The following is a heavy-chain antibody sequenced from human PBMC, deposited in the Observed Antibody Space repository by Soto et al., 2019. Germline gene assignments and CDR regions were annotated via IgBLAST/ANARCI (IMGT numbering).Heavy chain of an antibody. CDR1: GFSFSSYA. J-gene: IGHJ5*02. V-gene: IGHV3-30-3*01. Sequence: QVRLVESGGGVVQPGRSLRLSCTASGFSFSSYAMYWFRQPPGKGLEWVAVISHDGINKHYADSVKGRVTVSRDNSNHSLVLQVNRPRGEDTAMYYCARDMCSSDYFVMCFAPWGQGTLFTVSP. CDR2: ISHDGINK. CDR3: ARDMCSSDYFVMCFAP. D-gene: IGHD4-17*01.